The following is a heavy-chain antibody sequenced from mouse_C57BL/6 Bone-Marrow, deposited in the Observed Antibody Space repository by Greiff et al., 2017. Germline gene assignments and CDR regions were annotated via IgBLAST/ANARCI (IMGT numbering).Heavy chain of an antibody. V-gene: IGHV7-3*01. CDR3: ASLYYYCSSPYLDY. D-gene: IGHD1-1*01. Sequence: EVKLVESGGGLVQPGGSLSISCAASGFTFTDYYMSWVRQPPGKALEWLGFIRNKANGYTTEYSASVKGRFTISRDHSQSILYLLMHDLRTADSATYYFASLYYYCSSPYLDYWGQGTTLTVAS. CDR2: IRNKANGYTT. J-gene: IGHJ2*01. CDR1: GFTFTDYY.